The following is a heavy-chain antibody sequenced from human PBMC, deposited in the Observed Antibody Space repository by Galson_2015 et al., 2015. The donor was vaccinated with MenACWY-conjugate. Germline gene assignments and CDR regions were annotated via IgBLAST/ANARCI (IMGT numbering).Heavy chain of an antibody. V-gene: IGHV1-2*04. D-gene: IGHD3-22*01. CDR3: ARRSSGYHGMDV. CDR1: GYTFTSYG. J-gene: IGHJ6*02. Sequence: SVKVSCKASGYTFTSYGISWVRQAPGQGLEWMGWINPNSGGTNYAQKFQGWVTMTRDTSISTAYMELSRLRSDDTAVYYCARRSSGYHGMDVWGQGTTVTVSS. CDR2: INPNSGGT.